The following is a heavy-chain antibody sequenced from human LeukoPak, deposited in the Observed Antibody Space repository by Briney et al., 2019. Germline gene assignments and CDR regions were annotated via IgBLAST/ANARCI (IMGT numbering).Heavy chain of an antibody. Sequence: GGSLRLSCAASGFTFSSYAMHWVRQAPGKGLEWVAVISYDGSNKYYADSVKGRFTISRDNSKNTLYGQMNSLRAEDTAVYYCARGYGSGSYPIDYWGQGTLVTVSS. CDR1: GFTFSSYA. CDR3: ARGYGSGSYPIDY. D-gene: IGHD3-10*01. CDR2: ISYDGSNK. J-gene: IGHJ4*02. V-gene: IGHV3-30*07.